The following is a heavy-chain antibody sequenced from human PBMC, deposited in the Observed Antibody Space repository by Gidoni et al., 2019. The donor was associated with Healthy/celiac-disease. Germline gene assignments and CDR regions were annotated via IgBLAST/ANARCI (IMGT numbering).Heavy chain of an antibody. CDR1: GFNFRSYA. Sequence: EVQLLESGGGLVQPGGSLRLSCAASGFNFRSYAMSWVRQAPGKGLEWVSAISGSGGSTYYADSVKGRFTISRDNSKNTLYLQMNSLRAEDTAVYYCAKDGNIVVVPAALYYYGMDVWGQGTTVTVSS. CDR3: AKDGNIVVVPAALYYYGMDV. V-gene: IGHV3-23*01. D-gene: IGHD2-2*01. J-gene: IGHJ6*02. CDR2: ISGSGGST.